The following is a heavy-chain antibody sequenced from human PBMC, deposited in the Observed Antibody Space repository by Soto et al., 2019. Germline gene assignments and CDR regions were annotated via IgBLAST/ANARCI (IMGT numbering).Heavy chain of an antibody. CDR3: SRDDYTYGVY. D-gene: IGHD3-3*01. V-gene: IGHV3-23*01. CDR1: GFTFSSYA. J-gene: IGHJ4*02. Sequence: GGSLRLSCAASGFTFSSYAMSWVRQAPGKGLEWVSAISGSGGSTYYADSVKGRFTISRDNSKKTLYLQMNSLRAEDTAVYYCSRDDYTYGVYWGQGSLVTVSS. CDR2: ISGSGGST.